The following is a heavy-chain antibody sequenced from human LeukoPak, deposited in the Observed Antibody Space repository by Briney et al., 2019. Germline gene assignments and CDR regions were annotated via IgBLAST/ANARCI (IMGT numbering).Heavy chain of an antibody. Sequence: PSETLSLTCAVYGGSFSGYYWSWIRQPPGKGLERIGEINHSGSTNYNPSLKSRVSISVDTSKNQFSLRLTSVTAADTAVYYCARDGGVGAAFDYWGQGTLVTVSS. V-gene: IGHV4-34*01. CDR3: ARDGGVGAAFDY. CDR2: INHSGST. CDR1: GGSFSGYY. D-gene: IGHD1-26*01. J-gene: IGHJ4*02.